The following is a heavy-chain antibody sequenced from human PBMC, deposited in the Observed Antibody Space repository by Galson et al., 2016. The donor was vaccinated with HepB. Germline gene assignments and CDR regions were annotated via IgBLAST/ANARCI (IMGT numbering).Heavy chain of an antibody. D-gene: IGHD3-10*01. J-gene: IGHJ4*02. CDR1: GFTFSSYS. CDR3: AREIGGHDYGSGRLG. V-gene: IGHV3-48*02. Sequence: SLRLSCAASGFTFSSYSMNWVRQVPGKGLEWVSYIRSSSDLIYYADSVKGRFTISRDNAKNSLYLQMDSLRDEDTAVYYCAREIGGHDYGSGRLGWGQGTLVTVSS. CDR2: IRSSSDLI.